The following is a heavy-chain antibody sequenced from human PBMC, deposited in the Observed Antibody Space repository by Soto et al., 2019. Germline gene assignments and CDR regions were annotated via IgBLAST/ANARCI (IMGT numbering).Heavy chain of an antibody. CDR1: GFTVSSNY. CDR2: IYSGGST. Sequence: GSLRLSCAASGFTVSSNYMSWVRQAPGKGLEWVSVIYSGGSTYYADSVKGRFTISRDNSKNTLYLQMNSLRAEDTAVYYCAREMPVADYYYYYGMDVWGQGTTVTVSS. V-gene: IGHV3-53*01. D-gene: IGHD6-19*01. J-gene: IGHJ6*02. CDR3: AREMPVADYYYYYGMDV.